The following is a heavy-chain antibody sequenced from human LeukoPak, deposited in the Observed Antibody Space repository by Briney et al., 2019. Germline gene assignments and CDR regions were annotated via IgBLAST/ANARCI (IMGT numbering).Heavy chain of an antibody. Sequence: GGSLRLSCAASGFTFANYAMNWVRQAPGKGLEWVSAIRGSGSSTDYADSVKGRFTISRDNSKNTLYLQMNSLRAEDTAMYYCAKVGHTVTPHYPDYWGQGTLVTVSS. V-gene: IGHV3-23*01. D-gene: IGHD4-17*01. J-gene: IGHJ4*02. CDR1: GFTFANYA. CDR3: AKVGHTVTPHYPDY. CDR2: IRGSGSST.